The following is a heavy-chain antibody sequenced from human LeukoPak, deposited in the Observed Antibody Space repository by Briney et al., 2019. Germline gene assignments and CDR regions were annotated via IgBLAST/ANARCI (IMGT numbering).Heavy chain of an antibody. Sequence: SETLSLTCTVSGGSISSGGYYWSWIRQHPGKGLEWIGEINHSGSTNYNPSLKSRVTISVDTSKNQFSLKLSSVTAADTAVYYCATMGGYYYDSSGYLDYWGQGTLVTVSS. CDR3: ATMGGYYYDSSGYLDY. CDR2: INHSGST. CDR1: GGSISSGGYY. V-gene: IGHV4-39*07. J-gene: IGHJ4*02. D-gene: IGHD3-22*01.